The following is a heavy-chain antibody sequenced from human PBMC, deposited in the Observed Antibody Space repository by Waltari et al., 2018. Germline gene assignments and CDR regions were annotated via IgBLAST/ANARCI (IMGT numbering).Heavy chain of an antibody. V-gene: IGHV3-7*01. CDR2: IMTGGREE. D-gene: IGHD2-15*01. CDR1: GFTLSNYW. J-gene: IGHJ3*02. CDR3: VRDQWCAFDI. Sequence: EVQLVESGGGLVQPGGSLRLSCAASGFTLSNYWMSWVRQAPGKGLEWVANIMTGGREEHYVDSVRGRFTISRDNAKDSMYLEMNSLRPEDTAVYYCVRDQWCAFDIWGQGTMVTVSS.